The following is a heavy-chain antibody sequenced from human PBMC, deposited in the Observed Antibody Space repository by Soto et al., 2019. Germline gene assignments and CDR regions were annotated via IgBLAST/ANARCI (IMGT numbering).Heavy chain of an antibody. CDR3: ARDQYDSSAGWFDP. J-gene: IGHJ5*02. Sequence: ASVKVSCKASGYTFTSYGISWVRQAPGQGLEWMGWISAYNGNTNYAQKLQGRVTMTTDTSTSTAYMELRSLRSDDTAVYYCARDQYDSSAGWFDPWGQGTLVTVSS. D-gene: IGHD3-22*01. CDR2: ISAYNGNT. CDR1: GYTFTSYG. V-gene: IGHV1-18*04.